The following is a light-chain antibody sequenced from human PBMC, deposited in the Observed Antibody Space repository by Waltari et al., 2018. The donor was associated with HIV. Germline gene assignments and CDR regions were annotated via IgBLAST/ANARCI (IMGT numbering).Light chain of an antibody. CDR1: QSIGRW. CDR3: QQYNGPYT. J-gene: IGKJ2*01. Sequence: DLQMTQSPSTLSASLGDRVTITCRASQSIGRWLAWFQQKPGKAPKLLIYEASTLERGVPSRFSGSGSGTEFTLTISSLQPDDFATYHCQQYNGPYTFGQGTKLEIK. CDR2: EAS. V-gene: IGKV1-5*03.